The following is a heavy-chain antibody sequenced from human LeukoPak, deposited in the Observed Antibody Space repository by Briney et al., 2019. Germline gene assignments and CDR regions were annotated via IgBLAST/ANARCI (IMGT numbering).Heavy chain of an antibody. Sequence: ASVKVSCKVSGYTLTELSMYWVRQAPGKGLEWMGGFDPEEGETVYAQKFQDRVAMTEDTSTDTAYMELSSLRFEDTAVYYCASPGTSLDAFDIWGQGTMVTVSS. V-gene: IGHV1-24*01. CDR3: ASPGTSLDAFDI. CDR2: FDPEEGET. J-gene: IGHJ3*02. CDR1: GYTLTELS. D-gene: IGHD3/OR15-3a*01.